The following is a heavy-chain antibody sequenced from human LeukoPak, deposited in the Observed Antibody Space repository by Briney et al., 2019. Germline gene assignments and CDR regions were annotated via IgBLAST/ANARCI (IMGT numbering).Heavy chain of an antibody. CDR2: ISYDGSNK. CDR3: ARDPIEPATYYFDY. J-gene: IGHJ4*02. Sequence: GGSLRLSCAASGFTFSSYAMHWVSQAPGKGLEWVAVISYDGSNKYYADSVKGRFTISRDNSKNTLYLQMNSLRAEDTAVYYCARDPIEPATYYFDYWGQGTLVTVSS. CDR1: GFTFSSYA. V-gene: IGHV3-30-3*01. D-gene: IGHD1-14*01.